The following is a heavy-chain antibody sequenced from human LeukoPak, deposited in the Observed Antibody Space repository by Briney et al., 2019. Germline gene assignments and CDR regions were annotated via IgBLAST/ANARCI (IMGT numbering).Heavy chain of an antibody. CDR1: GGSISSGGYS. Sequence: SQTLSLTCAVSGGSISSGGYSWSWIRQPPGKGLEWIGYIYHSGSTYYNPSLKSRVTISVDTSKNQFSLKLSSVTAADTAVYYCASEYYDYVWGSYRSTDAFDIWGQGTMVTVSS. D-gene: IGHD3-16*02. CDR2: IYHSGST. J-gene: IGHJ3*02. CDR3: ASEYYDYVWGSYRSTDAFDI. V-gene: IGHV4-30-2*01.